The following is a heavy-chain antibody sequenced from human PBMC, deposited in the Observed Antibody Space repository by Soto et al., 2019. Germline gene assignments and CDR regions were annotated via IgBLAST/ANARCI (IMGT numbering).Heavy chain of an antibody. V-gene: IGHV1-18*01. D-gene: IGHD3-9*01. CDR1: GYTFTSYG. Sequence: ASVKVSCKASGYTFTSYGISWVRHAPGQGLEWMGWISAYNGNTNYAQKLQGRVTMTTDTSTSTAYMELRSLRSDDTAVYYCARQGIGDYDILTGYYYYYYMDVWGKGTTVTVSS. J-gene: IGHJ6*03. CDR2: ISAYNGNT. CDR3: ARQGIGDYDILTGYYYYYYMDV.